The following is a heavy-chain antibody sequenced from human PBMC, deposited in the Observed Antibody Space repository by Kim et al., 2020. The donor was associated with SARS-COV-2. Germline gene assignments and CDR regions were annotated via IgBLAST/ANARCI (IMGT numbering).Heavy chain of an antibody. CDR2: IYPGDSDT. CDR1: GYSFTSYW. J-gene: IGHJ6*02. V-gene: IGHV5-51*07. Sequence: GESLKISCKGSGYSFTSYWIGWVHQMPGKGLEWMGIIYPGDSDTRYSPSFQGQVTISADKSISTAYLQWSSLKASDTAMYYCARHGEQWLDNYYYYGMDVWGQGTTVTVSS. D-gene: IGHD6-19*01. CDR3: ARHGEQWLDNYYYYGMDV.